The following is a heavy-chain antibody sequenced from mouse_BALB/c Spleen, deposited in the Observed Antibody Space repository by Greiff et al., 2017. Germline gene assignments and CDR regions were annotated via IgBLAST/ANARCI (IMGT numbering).Heavy chain of an antibody. V-gene: IGHV5-9-4*01. D-gene: IGHD2-4*01. CDR2: ISSGGSYT. CDR1: GFTFSSYA. Sequence: EVKVVESGGGLVKPGGSLKLSCAASGFTFSSYAMSWVRQSPDKRLEWVAEISSGGSYTYYPDTVTGRFTISRDNAKNTLYLEMSSLRSEDTAMYYCARAADYDQLLAYWGQGTLVTVSA. J-gene: IGHJ3*01. CDR3: ARAADYDQLLAY.